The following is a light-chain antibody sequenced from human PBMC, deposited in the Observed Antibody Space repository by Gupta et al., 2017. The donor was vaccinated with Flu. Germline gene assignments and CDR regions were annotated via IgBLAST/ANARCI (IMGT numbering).Light chain of an antibody. CDR3: MQALQTPLT. CDR2: LGS. Sequence: IGMTQSPLSLPVTPGEPASISCRSSQSLLHSNGYNYLDWYLQKPGQSPQLLIYLGSNRASGVPDRFSGSGTATDFTLKISRVEAEDVGVYYCMQALQTPLTFGQGTKVEIK. V-gene: IGKV2-28*01. CDR1: QSLLHSNGYNY. J-gene: IGKJ1*01.